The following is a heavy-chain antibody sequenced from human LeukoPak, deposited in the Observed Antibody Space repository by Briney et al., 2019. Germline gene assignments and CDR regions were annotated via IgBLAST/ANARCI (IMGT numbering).Heavy chain of an antibody. V-gene: IGHV3-23*01. CDR2: ISGSGGST. CDR3: AKSGRYYDFWSGYYVDY. CDR1: GFTFSSYG. D-gene: IGHD3-3*01. Sequence: GGSLRLSCAASGFTFSSYGMHWVRQAPGKGLEWVSAISGSGGSTYYADSVKGRFTISRDNSKNTLYLQMNSLRAEDTAVYYCAKSGRYYDFWSGYYVDYWGQGTLVTVSS. J-gene: IGHJ4*02.